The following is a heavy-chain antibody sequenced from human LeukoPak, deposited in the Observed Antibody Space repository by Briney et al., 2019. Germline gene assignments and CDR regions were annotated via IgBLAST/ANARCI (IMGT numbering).Heavy chain of an antibody. CDR1: GFTFSNYG. J-gene: IGHJ4*02. Sequence: GRSLRLSCAASGFTFSNYGMHWVRQAPGKGLEWVAVIRLDGSNEYYADSVKGRFTISRDNSKNTLYLQMTSLRAEDTAVYYCARDSIAAYYFDNWGQGTLVTVSS. CDR3: ARDSIAAYYFDN. D-gene: IGHD6-6*01. V-gene: IGHV3-33*01. CDR2: IRLDGSNE.